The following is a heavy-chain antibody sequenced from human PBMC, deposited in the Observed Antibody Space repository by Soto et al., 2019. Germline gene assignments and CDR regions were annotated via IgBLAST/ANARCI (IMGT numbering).Heavy chain of an antibody. D-gene: IGHD2-15*01. Sequence: PSETLSLTCTVSGGSISSGGYYWSWIRQHPGKGLEWIGYIYYSGSTYYNPSLKSRVTISVDTSKNQFSLKLSSVTAADTAVYYCARSTVVAYYYGMDVWGQGTTVTVSS. CDR3: ARSTVVAYYYGMDV. CDR1: GGSISSGGYY. V-gene: IGHV4-31*03. J-gene: IGHJ6*02. CDR2: IYYSGST.